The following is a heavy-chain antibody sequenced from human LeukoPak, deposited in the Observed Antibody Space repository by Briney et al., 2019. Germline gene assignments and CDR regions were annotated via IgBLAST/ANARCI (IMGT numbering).Heavy chain of an antibody. J-gene: IGHJ4*02. CDR2: IYHSGST. V-gene: IGHV4-30-2*01. CDR3: ARGWTNGEWPYFDY. CDR1: GGSISSGGYY. Sequence: SQTLSLTCTVSGGSISSGGYYWSWIRQPPGKGLEWIGYIYHSGSTYYNPSLKSRVTISVDRSKNQFSLKLSSVTAADTAVYYCARGWTNGEWPYFDYWGQGTLVTVSS. D-gene: IGHD3-10*01.